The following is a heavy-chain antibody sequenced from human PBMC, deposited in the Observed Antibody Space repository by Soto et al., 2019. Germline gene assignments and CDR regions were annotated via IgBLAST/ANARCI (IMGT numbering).Heavy chain of an antibody. Sequence: ASVKVSCKASGFTFTSSAVQWVRQARGQRLEWIGWIVVGSGNTNYAQKFQERVTITRDMSTSTAYMELSSLRSEDTAVYYCARGGGSYYGSGSSNAFDIWGQGTMVTVSS. J-gene: IGHJ3*02. CDR3: ARGGGSYYGSGSSNAFDI. CDR1: GFTFTSSA. V-gene: IGHV1-58*01. D-gene: IGHD3-10*01. CDR2: IVVGSGNT.